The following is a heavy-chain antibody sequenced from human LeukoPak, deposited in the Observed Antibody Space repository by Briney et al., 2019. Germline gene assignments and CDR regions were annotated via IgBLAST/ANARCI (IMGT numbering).Heavy chain of an antibody. CDR1: GGSISSNY. CDR3: ARISSSNWYNERGAFDV. V-gene: IGHV4-59*01. J-gene: IGHJ3*01. CDR2: IYYSGTT. Sequence: SETLSLTCTLSGGSISSNYWTWIRQPPGKGLEWIGYIYYSGTTNYNPSLKSRVTISVDTSKNQFSLKLRSVTAADTAVYYCARISSSNWYNERGAFDVWGQGTMVTVSS. D-gene: IGHD6-13*01.